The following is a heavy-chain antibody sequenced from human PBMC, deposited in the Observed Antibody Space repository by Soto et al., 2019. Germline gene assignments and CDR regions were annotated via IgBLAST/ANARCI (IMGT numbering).Heavy chain of an antibody. V-gene: IGHV3-23*01. CDR3: AKGLRSFDH. J-gene: IGHJ4*02. CDR2: VDGSALTT. CDR1: GFTFSTYA. Sequence: GGSLRLSCAASGFTFSTYALTWVRQAPGEGLEWVSAVDGSALTTYYADSVKGRFIIPRDNSKNTLYLQMNSLRAEDTAIYYCAKGLRSFDHWGQGTLVTVSS. D-gene: IGHD4-17*01.